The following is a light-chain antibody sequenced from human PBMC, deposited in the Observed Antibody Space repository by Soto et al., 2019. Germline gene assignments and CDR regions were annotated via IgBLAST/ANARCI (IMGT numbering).Light chain of an antibody. J-gene: IGKJ2*01. CDR3: QQYNGWPPYT. CDR2: DAT. Sequence: EVVMTQSPATLSVSPGERATLSCRASQSVRSNFAWYQQKPGQAPRLIIYDATTQATGIPARFSGSASGTEFPLTISNLQSEDFAVYYCQQYNGWPPYTFGQGTKLEIK. CDR1: QSVRSN. V-gene: IGKV3-15*01.